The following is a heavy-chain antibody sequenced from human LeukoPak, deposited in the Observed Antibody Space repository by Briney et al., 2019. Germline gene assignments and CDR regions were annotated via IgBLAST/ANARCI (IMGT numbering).Heavy chain of an antibody. V-gene: IGHV4-34*01. CDR1: GGSFSGYY. Sequence: SETRSLTCAVYGGSFSGYYWSWIRQPPGKGLEWIGEINHSGSTNYNPSLKSRVTISVDTSKNQFSLKLSSVTAADTAVYYCARGVYHDSSGYYETPFDYWGQGTLVTVSS. D-gene: IGHD3-22*01. CDR2: INHSGST. J-gene: IGHJ4*02. CDR3: ARGVYHDSSGYYETPFDY.